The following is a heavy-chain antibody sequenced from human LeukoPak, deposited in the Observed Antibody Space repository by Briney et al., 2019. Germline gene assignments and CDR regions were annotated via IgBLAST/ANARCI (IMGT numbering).Heavy chain of an antibody. Sequence: SETLSLTCTVSGGSISSSSYHWGWIRQPPGKGLEWIGSMYYGGGTYYKPSLKSRVTISVDTSKNQFSLKLSSVTAADTAVYYCARHPPLIYSSGWQGFDYWGQGTLVTVSS. D-gene: IGHD6-19*01. CDR2: MYYGGGT. J-gene: IGHJ4*02. CDR1: GGSISSSSYH. CDR3: ARHPPLIYSSGWQGFDY. V-gene: IGHV4-39*01.